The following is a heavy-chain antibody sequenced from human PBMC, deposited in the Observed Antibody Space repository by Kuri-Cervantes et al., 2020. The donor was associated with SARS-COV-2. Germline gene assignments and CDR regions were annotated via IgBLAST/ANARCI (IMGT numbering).Heavy chain of an antibody. Sequence: GESLKISCAASGFTFSSYWMSWVRQAPGKGLEWVANIKQDGSEKYYVDSVKGRFTISRDNAKNSLYLQMNSLRAEDTAVYYCARDTGGTMIYYYYYGMDVWGQGTTVTVSS. V-gene: IGHV3-7*01. D-gene: IGHD2-8*02. CDR3: ARDTGGTMIYYYYYGMDV. CDR1: GFTFSSYW. J-gene: IGHJ6*02. CDR2: IKQDGSEK.